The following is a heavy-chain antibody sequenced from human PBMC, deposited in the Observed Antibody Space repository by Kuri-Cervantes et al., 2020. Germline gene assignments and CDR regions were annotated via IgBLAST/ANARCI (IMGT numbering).Heavy chain of an antibody. CDR1: GYTFTSYD. J-gene: IGHJ6*03. Sequence: ASVKVSCKASGYTFTSYDINWVRQATGQGLEWMGWMNPNSGNTGYAQKFQGRVTMTRNTSISTAYMELSSLRSEDTAVYYCARGHAIAVAGNYYMDVWGKGTTVTVSS. CDR2: MNPNSGNT. D-gene: IGHD6-19*01. V-gene: IGHV1-8*02. CDR3: ARGHAIAVAGNYYMDV.